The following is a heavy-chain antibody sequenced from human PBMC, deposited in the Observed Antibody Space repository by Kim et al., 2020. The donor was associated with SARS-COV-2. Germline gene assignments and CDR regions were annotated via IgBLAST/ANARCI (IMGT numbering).Heavy chain of an antibody. CDR3: ARGLGLAAPVDF. CDR2: ITAGDGKT. CDR1: GDTFTRFP. Sequence: ASVKVSCKGSGDTFTRFPIHWVRQAPGQRLAWMAWITAGDGKTQYSQRFHDRVTITRDTSATIVYMERNSLKFEDTAVYCCARGLGLAAPVDFWGQGTQVTVSS. J-gene: IGHJ4*02. V-gene: IGHV1-3*01. D-gene: IGHD6-13*01.